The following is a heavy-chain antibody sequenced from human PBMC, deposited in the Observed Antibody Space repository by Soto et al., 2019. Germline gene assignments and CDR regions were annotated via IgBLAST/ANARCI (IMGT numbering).Heavy chain of an antibody. D-gene: IGHD4-4*01. CDR2: LIPIFGTP. CDR3: ASEKFSNYFDP. CDR1: GGTFNSYR. V-gene: IGHV1-69*01. J-gene: IGHJ5*02. Sequence: QVQLVQSGAEVKKPGSSVKVSCKSSGGTFNSYRISWVRQARGQGLEWMGGLIPIFGTPNYAQKFQGRLTITADDSTSTVSMELSSLSSEDTAMYYCASEKFSNYFDPWGQGSLVTVSS.